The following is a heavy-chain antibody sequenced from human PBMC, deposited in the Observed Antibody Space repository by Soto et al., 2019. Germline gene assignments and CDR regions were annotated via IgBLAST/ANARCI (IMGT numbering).Heavy chain of an antibody. CDR2: IYYSGST. J-gene: IGHJ6*02. D-gene: IGHD3-3*01. CDR3: ARRGVYTIFGVVIPREDYYYYYGMDV. CDR1: GGSISSSSYY. V-gene: IGHV4-39*01. Sequence: PSETLSLTCTVSGGSISSSSYYWGWIRQPPGKGLEWIGSIYYSGSTYYNPSLKSRVTISVDTSKNQFSLKLSSVTAADTAVYYCARRGVYTIFGVVIPREDYYYYYGMDVWGQGTTVTV.